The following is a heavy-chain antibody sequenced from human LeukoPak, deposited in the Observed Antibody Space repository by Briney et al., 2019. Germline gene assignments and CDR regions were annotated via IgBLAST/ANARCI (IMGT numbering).Heavy chain of an antibody. V-gene: IGHV4-34*01. CDR1: GGTFSGYY. CDR3: ARPGVFYGSGSYFSE. J-gene: IGHJ4*02. CDR2: INHSGST. Sequence: PSETLSLTCAVYGGTFSGYYWSWIRQPPGKGLEWIGEINHSGSTNYNPSLMSRVTISVDTSKNQFSLQLSSVTAADTAVYYCARPGVFYGSGSYFSEWGQGTLVTVHS. D-gene: IGHD3-10*01.